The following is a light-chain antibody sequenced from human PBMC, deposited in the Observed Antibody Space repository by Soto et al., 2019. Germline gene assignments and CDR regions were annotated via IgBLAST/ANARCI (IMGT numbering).Light chain of an antibody. Sequence: ENVLTQSPGTLSLSPGKRATLSCRASQSISSSYLAWYQQRPGQAPRLLIYGASSRATGIPDRFSGSGSGTEFTLTISSLQSEDFAVYYCQQYNNWPPITFGQGTRLEIK. CDR3: QQYNNWPPIT. CDR2: GAS. V-gene: IGKV3-20*01. CDR1: QSISSSY. J-gene: IGKJ5*01.